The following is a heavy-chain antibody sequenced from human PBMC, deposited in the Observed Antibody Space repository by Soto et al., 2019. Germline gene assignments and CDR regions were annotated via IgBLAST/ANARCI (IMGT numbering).Heavy chain of an antibody. CDR2: IYSGGST. Sequence: EVQLVETGGGLTQPGGSLRLSCAASGFTVSSNYMSWVRQAPGKGLEWVSVIYSGGSTYYADSVKGRFTISRDNSKNTLYLQRNSLRAEDTAVYYCAREDYGSSGGMGVWGQGTTVTVSS. CDR1: GFTVSSNY. V-gene: IGHV3-53*02. CDR3: AREDYGSSGGMGV. J-gene: IGHJ6*02. D-gene: IGHD3-10*01.